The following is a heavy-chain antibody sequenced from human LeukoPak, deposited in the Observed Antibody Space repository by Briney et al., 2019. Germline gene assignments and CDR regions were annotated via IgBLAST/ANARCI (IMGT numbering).Heavy chain of an antibody. CDR3: AKTVVRGVIKYYFDY. Sequence: GGSLRLSCAASAFTFSSYAMSWVRQAPGKWLAWVSAISGSGGGTYYADSVKGRFTISRDNSKNTLYLQMNSLRAEDTAVYYCAKTVVRGVIKYYFDYWGQGTLVTVSS. CDR1: AFTFSSYA. D-gene: IGHD3-10*01. J-gene: IGHJ4*02. CDR2: ISGSGGGT. V-gene: IGHV3-23*01.